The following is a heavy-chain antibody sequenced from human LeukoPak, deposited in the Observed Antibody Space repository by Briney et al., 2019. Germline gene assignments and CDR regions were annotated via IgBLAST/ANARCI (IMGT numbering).Heavy chain of an antibody. D-gene: IGHD3-22*01. V-gene: IGHV3-49*03. CDR1: GFTFSNYA. J-gene: IGHJ4*02. Sequence: SLILSCTASGFTFSNYAMSWFRQAPGKGLEWVGFIISRPYGGTTEYAASVKGRFTFSTDDSKSIASLQMNSLKTEDTAVYYCTRAPILRYYYDSSAYATAVDYFDYWGQGTLVTVSS. CDR3: TRAPILRYYYDSSAYATAVDYFDY. CDR2: IISRPYGGTT.